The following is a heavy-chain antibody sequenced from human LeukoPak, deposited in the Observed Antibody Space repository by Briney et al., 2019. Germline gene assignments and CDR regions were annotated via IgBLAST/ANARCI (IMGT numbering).Heavy chain of an antibody. J-gene: IGHJ4*02. Sequence: GGSLRLSCAASGFTFSSYAMHWVRQAPGKGLEWVAVISYDGSNKYNADSVKGRFTISRDNSKNTLYLQMNSLRAEDTAVYYCAREGKVAVAGFDYWGQGTLVTVSS. D-gene: IGHD6-19*01. V-gene: IGHV3-30*04. CDR3: AREGKVAVAGFDY. CDR2: ISYDGSNK. CDR1: GFTFSSYA.